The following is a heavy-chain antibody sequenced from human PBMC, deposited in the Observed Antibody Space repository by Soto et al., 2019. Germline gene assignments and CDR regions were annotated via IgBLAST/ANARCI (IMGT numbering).Heavy chain of an antibody. Sequence: SLRLSCAASGSAFSDFYMSWTRQAPGKGLEWISYISGGGTTVFYADSVKGRFTISRDNAQKSLYLQMDSLTSEDTAIYYCARDREPSLYNGMAVWGEGTTVTVSS. CDR1: GSAFSDFY. J-gene: IGHJ6*04. V-gene: IGHV3-11*01. CDR2: ISGGGTTV. CDR3: ARDREPSLYNGMAV.